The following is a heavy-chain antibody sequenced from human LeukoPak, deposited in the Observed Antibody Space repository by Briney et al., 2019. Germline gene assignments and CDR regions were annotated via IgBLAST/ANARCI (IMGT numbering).Heavy chain of an antibody. Sequence: ASVKVSCKASGYTFTDYYIHWVRQAPGQGLEWMGRIDPDSGVTNSAQNFQGRVTMTRDTSITTAYMELSRLRSDDTAVYYCARERSIYVWGSYHRYYFDYWGQGTLVTVSS. D-gene: IGHD3-16*02. CDR3: ARERSIYVWGSYHRYYFDY. V-gene: IGHV1-2*06. J-gene: IGHJ4*02. CDR1: GYTFTDYY. CDR2: IDPDSGVT.